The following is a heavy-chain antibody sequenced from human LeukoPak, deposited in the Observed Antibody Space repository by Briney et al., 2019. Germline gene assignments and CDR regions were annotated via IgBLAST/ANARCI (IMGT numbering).Heavy chain of an antibody. Sequence: GGTLRLSCAASGFTFSSYAMSWVRQAPGKGQEWVSAISGSGGSTYYADSVKGRFTISRDNSKNTLYLQMNSLRAEDTAVYYCASGITMIVVVTPDNAFDIWGQGTMVTVSS. CDR1: GFTFSSYA. J-gene: IGHJ3*02. CDR3: ASGITMIVVVTPDNAFDI. CDR2: ISGSGGST. D-gene: IGHD3-22*01. V-gene: IGHV3-23*01.